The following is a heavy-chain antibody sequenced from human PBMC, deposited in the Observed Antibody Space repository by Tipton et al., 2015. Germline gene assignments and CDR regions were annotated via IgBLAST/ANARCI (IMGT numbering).Heavy chain of an antibody. CDR3: ARDIGGSAVAATLYDYYYGMDV. V-gene: IGHV4-59*01. Sequence: TLSLTCTVSGGSISGYYWSWIRQPPGKGLEWIGYIYFSGNTYYNPSLQSRVTISIDTSMNQFSLKPTSVTAADTAVYYCARDIGGSAVAATLYDYYYGMDVWGQGTTVTVSS. CDR2: IYFSGNT. D-gene: IGHD2-15*01. CDR1: GGSISGYY. J-gene: IGHJ6*02.